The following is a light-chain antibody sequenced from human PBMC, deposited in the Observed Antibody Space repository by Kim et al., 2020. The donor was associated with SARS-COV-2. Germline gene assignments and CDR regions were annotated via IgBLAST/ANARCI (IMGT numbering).Light chain of an antibody. V-gene: IGLV3-21*01. CDR1: RIGRKS. J-gene: IGLJ2*01. CDR3: QVWENGGVNHVV. CDR2: YDE. Sequence: TATVTGGGNRIGRKSVRWYRQKPGQAPVVVMYYDEHRPSGRPGRYCGSNVGDTATLTMSRVEAGDEAAYYCQVWENGGVNHVVFGGGTQLTVL.